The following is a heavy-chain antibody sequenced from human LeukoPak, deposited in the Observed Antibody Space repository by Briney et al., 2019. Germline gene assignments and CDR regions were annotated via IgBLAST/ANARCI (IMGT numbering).Heavy chain of an antibody. D-gene: IGHD4-23*01. CDR1: GYTFTSYD. CDR3: ARVGYGGNSENYYYYYMDV. V-gene: IGHV1-8*01. Sequence: ASVKVSCKASGYTFTSYDINWVRQATGQGLEWMGWMNPNGGNTGYAQKFQGRVTMTRNTSISTAYMELSSLRSEDTAVYYCARVGYGGNSENYYYYYMDVWGKGTTVTISS. J-gene: IGHJ6*03. CDR2: MNPNGGNT.